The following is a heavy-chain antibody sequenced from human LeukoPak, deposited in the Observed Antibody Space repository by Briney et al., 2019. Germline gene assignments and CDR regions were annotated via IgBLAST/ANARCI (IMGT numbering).Heavy chain of an antibody. CDR1: GFTFSSYA. V-gene: IGHV3-9*01. J-gene: IGHJ3*02. CDR3: VKDSYYGSGSYYPSAFDI. D-gene: IGHD3-10*01. Sequence: GGSLRLSCAASGFTFSSYAMSWVRQAPGKGLEWVSGITWNSGNIGYADSVKGRFTIARDNAKKSLYLQMNSLRAEDTALYYCVKDSYYGSGSYYPSAFDIWGQGTMVTVSS. CDR2: ITWNSGNI.